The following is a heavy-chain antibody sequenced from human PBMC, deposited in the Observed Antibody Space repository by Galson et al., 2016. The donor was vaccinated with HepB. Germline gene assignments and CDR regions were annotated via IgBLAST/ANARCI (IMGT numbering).Heavy chain of an antibody. D-gene: IGHD4-17*01. Sequence: SLRLSCAVSGFTFSTYSMNWVRQAPGKGLEWVSSISSSRSYIYYADSVKGRFTISRDNAKNSLNLQMNSLRAEDTAVYYCARDNSHGDYIGNYHYYGMEVWGQGTTVTVSS. V-gene: IGHV3-21*01. CDR3: ARDNSHGDYIGNYHYYGMEV. J-gene: IGHJ6*02. CDR2: ISSSRSYI. CDR1: GFTFSTYS.